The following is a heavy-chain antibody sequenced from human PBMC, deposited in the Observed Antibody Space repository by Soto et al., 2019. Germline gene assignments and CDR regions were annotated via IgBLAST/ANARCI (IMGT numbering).Heavy chain of an antibody. V-gene: IGHV1-2*04. Sequence: GASVKGSCKASGYTFTGYYMHWGLQATGQGLEWMGWINPNSGGTNYAQKFQGWVTMTRDTSISTAYMELSRLRSDDTAVYYCARGRLTDIVVVPAADNWFDPWGQGTLVTVSS. CDR1: GYTFTGYY. J-gene: IGHJ5*02. D-gene: IGHD2-2*01. CDR2: INPNSGGT. CDR3: ARGRLTDIVVVPAADNWFDP.